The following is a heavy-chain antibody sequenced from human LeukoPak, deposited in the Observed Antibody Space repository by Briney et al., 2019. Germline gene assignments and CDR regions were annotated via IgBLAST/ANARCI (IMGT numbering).Heavy chain of an antibody. Sequence: PGGSLRLSCGASGFPFSSYEMNWVRQAPGKGLEWVSYISRSGKNIYYADSVKGRFTISRDNARNSLFLQMNSLRVEDTAVYYCGRDPVDYWGQGTLVTVSS. CDR3: GRDPVDY. V-gene: IGHV3-48*03. CDR1: GFPFSSYE. J-gene: IGHJ4*02. CDR2: ISRSGKNI.